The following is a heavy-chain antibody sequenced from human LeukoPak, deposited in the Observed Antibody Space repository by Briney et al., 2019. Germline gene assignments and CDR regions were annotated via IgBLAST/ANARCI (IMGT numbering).Heavy chain of an antibody. CDR2: IYHSGST. J-gene: IGHJ1*01. CDR1: GGSISSSNW. CDR3: AKTYYSSSGSWD. V-gene: IGHV4-4*02. Sequence: SGTLSLTCTVSGGSISSSNWWCWVRQPPGKGLEWIGEIYHSGSTNYNPSLKSRVTISVDKSKNQFSLKLSSVTAADTAVYYCAKTYYSSSGSWDWGQGTLVTVSS. D-gene: IGHD3-10*01.